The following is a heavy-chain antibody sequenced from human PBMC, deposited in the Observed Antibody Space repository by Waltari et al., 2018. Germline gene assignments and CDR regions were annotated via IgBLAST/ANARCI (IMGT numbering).Heavy chain of an antibody. CDR1: GGTFSSYA. CDR2: IIPIFGTA. D-gene: IGHD1-7*01. J-gene: IGHJ6*03. V-gene: IGHV1-69*08. CDR3: ARAPNWNYPHTYYYYMDV. Sequence: QVQLVQSGAEVKKPGSSVKVSCKASGGTFSSYAISWVRQAPGQGLEWMGRIIPIFGTANYAQKFQGRVTITADKSTSTAYMELSSLRSEDTAVYYCARAPNWNYPHTYYYYMDVWGKGTTVTISS.